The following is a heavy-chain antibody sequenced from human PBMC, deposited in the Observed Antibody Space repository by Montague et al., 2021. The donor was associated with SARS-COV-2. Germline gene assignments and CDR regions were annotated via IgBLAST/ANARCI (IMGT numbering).Heavy chain of an antibody. CDR1: GFTFSSYA. Sequence: SLRLSCAAPGFTFSSYAMHWVRQAPGKGLEWVAVISYDGSNKYYADSVKGRFTISRDNSKNTLYLQMNSLRAEDTAVYYCARDLSYYGMDVWGQGTTVTVSS. V-gene: IGHV3-30-3*01. CDR3: ARDLSYYGMDV. D-gene: IGHD2/OR15-2a*01. CDR2: ISYDGSNK. J-gene: IGHJ6*02.